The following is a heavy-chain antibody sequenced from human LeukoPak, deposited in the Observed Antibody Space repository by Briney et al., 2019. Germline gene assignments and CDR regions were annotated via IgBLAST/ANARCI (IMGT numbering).Heavy chain of an antibody. Sequence: GGTLRLSCAASGFTFSSYGMSWVRQAPGKGLEWVSAISGSGGSTYYADSVKGRFTISRDNSKNTLYLQMNSLRAEDTAVYYCAKDFWDYYDSLENFDYWGQGTLVTVSS. V-gene: IGHV3-23*01. CDR3: AKDFWDYYDSLENFDY. CDR1: GFTFSSYG. CDR2: ISGSGGST. D-gene: IGHD3-22*01. J-gene: IGHJ4*02.